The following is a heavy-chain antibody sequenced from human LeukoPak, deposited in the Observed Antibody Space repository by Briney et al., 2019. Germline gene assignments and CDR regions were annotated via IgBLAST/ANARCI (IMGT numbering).Heavy chain of an antibody. CDR2: IWYDGSNK. D-gene: IGHD6-13*01. V-gene: IGHV3-33*01. CDR3: ASSGSSSWPPEDV. Sequence: PAGSLRLSCAASGFTFSSYGMHWVRQAPGKGLDWVAVIWYDGSNKYYADSVKGRFTISRDNSKNTLYLQMNSLRAEDTAVYYCASSGSSSWPPEDVWGQGSTVTVSS. CDR1: GFTFSSYG. J-gene: IGHJ6*02.